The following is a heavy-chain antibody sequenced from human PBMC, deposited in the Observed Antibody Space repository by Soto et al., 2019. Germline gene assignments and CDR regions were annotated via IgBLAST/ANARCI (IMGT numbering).Heavy chain of an antibody. J-gene: IGHJ5*02. V-gene: IGHV4-39*01. D-gene: IGHD3-10*02. CDR2: VEYGGST. Sequence: QLQESGPGLVKPSETLSLTCTVSGGSIISSNFYWGWIRQPPGKGLEWIGSVEYGGSTYDNPSLKSRVTLSADTSKNQFSLKLTSVTAADTAIYYCARHVRGAVTMNWFDPGGHGTLVTVSS. CDR3: ARHVRGAVTMNWFDP. CDR1: GGSIISSNFY.